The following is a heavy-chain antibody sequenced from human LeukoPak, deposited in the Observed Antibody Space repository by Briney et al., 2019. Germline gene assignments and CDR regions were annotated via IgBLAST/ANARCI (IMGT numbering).Heavy chain of an antibody. CDR2: IWYVGSNK. V-gene: IGHV3-33*01. Sequence: GGSLRLSCAASGFTFSSYGMHWVRQAPGKGLEWVAVIWYVGSNKYYADSVKGRFTISRDNSKNTLYLQMNSLRAEDTAVYYCASRDDYGDYFNYWGQGTLVTVSS. CDR3: ASRDDYGDYFNY. J-gene: IGHJ4*02. CDR1: GFTFSSYG. D-gene: IGHD4-17*01.